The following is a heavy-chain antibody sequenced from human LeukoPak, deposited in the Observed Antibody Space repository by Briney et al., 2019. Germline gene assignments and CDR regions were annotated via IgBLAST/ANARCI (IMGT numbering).Heavy chain of an antibody. V-gene: IGHV3-23*01. Sequence: GGSLRLSCAASGFTFSSYAMSWVRQAPGKGLEWVSAISVSGGSTYYADSVKGRVTISRDNSKNTLYLQMNSLRAEDTAVYYCAKPYLGELLYPFFDYWGQGTLVTVSS. CDR2: ISVSGGST. D-gene: IGHD3-10*01. CDR1: GFTFSSYA. CDR3: AKPYLGELLYPFFDY. J-gene: IGHJ4*02.